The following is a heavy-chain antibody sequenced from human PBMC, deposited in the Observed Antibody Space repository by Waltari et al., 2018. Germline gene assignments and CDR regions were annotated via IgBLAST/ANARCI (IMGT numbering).Heavy chain of an antibody. V-gene: IGHV3-53*01. CDR3: ARETYYDRSGYFRLGAFDI. CDR1: GFTVRSNY. Sequence: EVQLVESGGGLIQPGGSLRVSCAASGFTVRSNYLSWGRQAPGKGLEWVSLISVGGSTSYDDYGTGRVTISRDDSKSTLYLQMNSLRGDDTAVYYCARETYYDRSGYFRLGAFDIWGQGTVVTVSS. D-gene: IGHD3-22*01. J-gene: IGHJ3*02. CDR2: ISVGGST.